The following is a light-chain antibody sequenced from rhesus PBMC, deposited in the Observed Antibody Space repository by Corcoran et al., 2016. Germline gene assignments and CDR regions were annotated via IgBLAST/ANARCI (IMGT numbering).Light chain of an antibody. CDR1: QGISNW. Sequence: DIQMTQSPSSLSASVGDRVTITCRASQGISNWLAWYQQKPGKAPKVLIYKASSLQSGVPSRFSGRGPGTDFTLTISSLQPEDFGIDFCQQFNSVPWTFGQGTKVEIK. V-gene: IGKV1-21*01. CDR3: QQFNSVPWT. J-gene: IGKJ1*01. CDR2: KAS.